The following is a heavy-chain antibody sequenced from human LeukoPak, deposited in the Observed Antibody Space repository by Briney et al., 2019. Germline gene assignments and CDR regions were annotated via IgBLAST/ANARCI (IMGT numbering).Heavy chain of an antibody. D-gene: IGHD3-10*01. CDR2: INHSGRT. Sequence: SETLSLTCDVYGGSFSGYYWSWIRQPAGKGLEWIGDINHSGRTNYNPSLKSRVTISVDTSKNQFSLRLSSVTVADTAVYYCARFGSGSGNDYWGQGTLVTVSS. CDR1: GGSFSGYY. CDR3: ARFGSGSGNDY. J-gene: IGHJ4*02. V-gene: IGHV4-34*01.